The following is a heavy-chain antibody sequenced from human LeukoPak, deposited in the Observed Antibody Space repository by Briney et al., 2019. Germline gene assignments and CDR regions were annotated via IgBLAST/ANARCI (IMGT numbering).Heavy chain of an antibody. CDR3: ARVSYYDFWSGYPNMPLSP. Sequence: SETLSLTCTVSGGSISSSSYYWGWIRQPPGKGLEWIGSIYYSGSTYYNPSLKSRVTISVDTSKNQFSLKLSSVTAADTAVYYCARVSYYDFWSGYPNMPLSPWGQGTLVTVSS. V-gene: IGHV4-39*01. CDR2: IYYSGST. D-gene: IGHD3-3*01. CDR1: GGSISSSSYY. J-gene: IGHJ5*02.